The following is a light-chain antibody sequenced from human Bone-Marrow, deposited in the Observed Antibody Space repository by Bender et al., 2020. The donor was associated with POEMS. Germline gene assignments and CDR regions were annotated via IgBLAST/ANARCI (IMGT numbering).Light chain of an antibody. Sequence: SYELTQPPSVSVSPGQTARLTCGGNNIGSESVHWYQQKVGQAPVLVVYDDSDRPSGIPERFSGSNSGNTASLTSSGRQAEDEADYYCCSYAGTYAYVIFGGGTKLTVL. V-gene: IGLV3-21*02. CDR3: CSYAGTYAYVI. J-gene: IGLJ2*01. CDR2: DDS. CDR1: NIGSES.